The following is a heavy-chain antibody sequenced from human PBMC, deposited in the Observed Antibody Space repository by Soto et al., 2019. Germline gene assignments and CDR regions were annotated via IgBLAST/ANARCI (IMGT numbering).Heavy chain of an antibody. J-gene: IGHJ5*02. CDR2: IYHGGST. CDR3: ARVGPWVPYYYDSSPCTFEKWFDP. V-gene: IGHV4-38-2*01. Sequence: LSLTCAVSGYSISSGHYWGWLRQPPGKGLEWXGSIYHGGSTYYNPSLNSRVTLSIDMTNNHVSLILNSVTAADTAVYYCARVGPWVPYYYDSSPCTFEKWFDPWGQGTLVTVSS. CDR1: GYSISSGHY. D-gene: IGHD3-22*01.